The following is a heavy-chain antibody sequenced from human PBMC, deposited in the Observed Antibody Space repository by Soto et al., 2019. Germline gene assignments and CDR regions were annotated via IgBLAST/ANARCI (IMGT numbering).Heavy chain of an antibody. CDR1: GYSFAGYW. Sequence: SLKISCKGSGYSFAGYWITWVRQKPGKGLEWMGRIDPSDSQTYYSPSFRGHVTISVTKSITTVFLQWSSLRASDTAVYYCARQIYDAYTGPNFPYYFDFWGQGTPVSV. V-gene: IGHV5-10-1*01. CDR2: IDPSDSQT. D-gene: IGHD5-12*01. J-gene: IGHJ4*02. CDR3: ARQIYDAYTGPNFPYYFDF.